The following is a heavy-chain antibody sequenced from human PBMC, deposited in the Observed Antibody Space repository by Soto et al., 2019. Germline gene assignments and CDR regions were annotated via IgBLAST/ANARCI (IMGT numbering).Heavy chain of an antibody. D-gene: IGHD3-9*01. V-gene: IGHV4-31*11. J-gene: IGHJ4*02. CDR2: IYYSGST. Sequence: SETLSLTCAVSGGSISSGGYYWSWIRQHPGKGLEWIGYIYYSGSTYYNPSLKSRVTISVDTSKNQFSLKLSSVTAADTAVYYCARGYDILTFDYWGQGTLVTVSS. CDR3: ARGYDILTFDY. CDR1: GGSISSGGYY.